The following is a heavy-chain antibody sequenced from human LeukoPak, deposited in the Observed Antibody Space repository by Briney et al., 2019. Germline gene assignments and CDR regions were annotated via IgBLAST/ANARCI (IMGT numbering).Heavy chain of an antibody. CDR1: GGTFSSYA. Sequence: SVKVSCKASGGTFSSYAISWVRQAPGQGLEWMGGIIPIFGTANYAQKFQGRVTITTDESTSTAYMELSSLRSEDTAVYYCAMRLYYYDSSGYLTFPYYFDYWGQGTLVTVSA. D-gene: IGHD3-22*01. CDR2: IIPIFGTA. V-gene: IGHV1-69*05. J-gene: IGHJ4*02. CDR3: AMRLYYYDSSGYLTFPYYFDY.